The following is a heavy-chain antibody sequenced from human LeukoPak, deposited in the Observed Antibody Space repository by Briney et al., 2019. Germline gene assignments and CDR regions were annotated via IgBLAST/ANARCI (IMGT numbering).Heavy chain of an antibody. CDR2: ISSDSTYT. Sequence: GGSLRLSCAASGFTFSSYSISWVRQAPGKGLEWVSSISSDSTYTYYADSVKGRFTISRDNAKNSLSLQMNSLRAEDTAVYYCTRDRFLEWLFHQDAFDIWGQGTMVTVSS. D-gene: IGHD3-3*01. J-gene: IGHJ3*02. CDR3: TRDRFLEWLFHQDAFDI. CDR1: GFTFSSYS. V-gene: IGHV3-21*01.